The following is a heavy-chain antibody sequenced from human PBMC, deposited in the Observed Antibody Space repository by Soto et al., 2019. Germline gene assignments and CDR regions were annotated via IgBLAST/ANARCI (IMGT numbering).Heavy chain of an antibody. D-gene: IGHD6-6*01. CDR2: ISGSGDVT. CDR3: AKDYSTPSLWGVFDY. V-gene: IGHV3-23*01. Sequence: GGSLRLSCAASGFTFSSYGMTWVRQAPGKGLEWVPAISGSGDVTYYADSVKGRFTISRDSPRNTLDLQMNNLRAEDTAVYYCAKDYSTPSLWGVFDYWGQGTLVTAPQ. J-gene: IGHJ4*02. CDR1: GFTFSSYG.